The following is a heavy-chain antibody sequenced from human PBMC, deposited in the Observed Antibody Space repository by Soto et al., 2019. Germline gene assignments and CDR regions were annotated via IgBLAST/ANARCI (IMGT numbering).Heavy chain of an antibody. J-gene: IGHJ4*02. CDR3: ARSIVVVTALDY. V-gene: IGHV1-3*05. CDR1: GYTFTSYA. CDR2: INAGNGNT. Sequence: QVQLVQSGAEEKKPGASVKVSCKASGYTFTSYAMHWVLKAPGQRLEWMGWINAGNGNTKYSQRFQGRVTITRDTSASTAYMEQSSLRSEDTAVYYCARSIVVVTALDYWGQGTLVTVSS. D-gene: IGHD2-21*02.